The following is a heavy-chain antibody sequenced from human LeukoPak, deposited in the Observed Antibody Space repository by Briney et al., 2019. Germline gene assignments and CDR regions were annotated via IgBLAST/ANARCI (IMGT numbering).Heavy chain of an antibody. CDR1: GGSISSGGYY. CDR2: IYYSGST. Sequence: SSETLSLTCTVSGGSISSGGYYWSWTRQHPGKGLEWIGYIYYSGSTYYNPSLKSRVTISVDTSKNQFSLKLSSVTAADTAVYYCARAGGFFSPFGYWGQGTLVTVSS. D-gene: IGHD3-3*01. V-gene: IGHV4-31*03. J-gene: IGHJ4*02. CDR3: ARAGGFFSPFGY.